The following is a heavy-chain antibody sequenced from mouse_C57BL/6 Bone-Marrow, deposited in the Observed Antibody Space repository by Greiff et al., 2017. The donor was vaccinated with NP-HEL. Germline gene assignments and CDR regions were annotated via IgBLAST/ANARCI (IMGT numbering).Heavy chain of an antibody. CDR3: ARDYGSRGGKAMDY. Sequence: QVQLQQPGAELVKPGASVKMSCKASGYTFTSYWITWVKPRPGQGLEWIGDIYPGSGSTNYNEKFKSKATLTVDTSSSTAYMQLSSLTSEDSAVYYCARDYGSRGGKAMDYWGQGTSVTVSS. CDR2: IYPGSGST. CDR1: GYTFTSYW. J-gene: IGHJ4*01. V-gene: IGHV1-55*01. D-gene: IGHD1-1*01.